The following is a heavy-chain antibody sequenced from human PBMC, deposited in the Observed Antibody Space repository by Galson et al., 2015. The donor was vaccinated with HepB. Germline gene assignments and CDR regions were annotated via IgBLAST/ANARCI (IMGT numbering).Heavy chain of an antibody. CDR2: ISSSSSRI. D-gene: IGHD4-23*01. CDR3: ARGTVVSSYDAFDI. J-gene: IGHJ3*02. Sequence: LRLSCAVSGFNFRSYSMNWVRQAPGKGLEWISHISSSSSRIYYADSVKGRFTVSRDNAKNSLYLQMNSLRDEDTAVFYCARGTVVSSYDAFDIWGQGTKVIVSS. CDR1: GFNFRSYS. V-gene: IGHV3-48*02.